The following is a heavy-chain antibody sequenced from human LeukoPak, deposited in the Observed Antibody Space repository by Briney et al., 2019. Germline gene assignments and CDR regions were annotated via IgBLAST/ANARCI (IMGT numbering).Heavy chain of an antibody. V-gene: IGHV4-34*01. J-gene: IGHJ3*02. Sequence: ASETLSLTCAVYGGSFSGYYWSWIRQPPGKGLEWIGEINHSGSNNYNPSLKSRVTISVDTSKNQFSLKLSSVTAADTAVYYCAREGTDDAFDIWGQGTMVTVSS. CDR2: INHSGSN. CDR1: GGSFSGYY. CDR3: AREGTDDAFDI. D-gene: IGHD1-1*01.